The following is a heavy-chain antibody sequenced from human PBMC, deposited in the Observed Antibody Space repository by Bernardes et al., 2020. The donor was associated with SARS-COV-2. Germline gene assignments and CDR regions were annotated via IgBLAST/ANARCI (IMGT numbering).Heavy chain of an antibody. Sequence: GGSLRLSCAASGFTFSSYWMHWIRQVPGKGLLWVSRINGDGNSINYADSVKGRFTISRDNAKNTPYLQMTSLTADDTALYYCARGSGNYYFDYWGRGTLITVSS. D-gene: IGHD6-19*01. CDR1: GFTFSSYW. V-gene: IGHV3-74*01. J-gene: IGHJ4*02. CDR2: INGDGNSI. CDR3: ARGSGNYYFDY.